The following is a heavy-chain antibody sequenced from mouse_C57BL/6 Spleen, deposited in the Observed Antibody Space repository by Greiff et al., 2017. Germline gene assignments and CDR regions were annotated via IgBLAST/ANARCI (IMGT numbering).Heavy chain of an antibody. CDR1: GYTFTSYW. CDR2: IHPNSGSI. V-gene: IGHV1-64*01. CDR3: AGPYYDYPTMDY. D-gene: IGHD2-4*01. J-gene: IGHJ4*01. Sequence: QVQLQQPGAELVKPGASVKLSCKASGYTFTSYWMHWVKQRPGQGLEWIGMIHPNSGSINYNEKFKSKATLTVDKSSSTAYMQLSSLTSEDSAVYYCAGPYYDYPTMDYWGQGTSVTVSS.